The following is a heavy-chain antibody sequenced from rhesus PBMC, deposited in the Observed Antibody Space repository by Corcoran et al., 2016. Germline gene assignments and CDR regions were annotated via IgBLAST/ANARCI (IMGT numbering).Heavy chain of an antibody. J-gene: IGHJ4*01. V-gene: IGHV1-111*02. CDR3: TRGGTYCSSGSGCVLDY. D-gene: IGHD2-15*01. Sequence: EVQLVQSGAEAKKHGAPVKISCKAAGYIFNDYYLPGARQAPGKGLEWMGRVDTEDGEAIHAQKFQDRVTITADTSTDTAYMELSSLRSEDTAVYYCTRGGTYCSSGSGCVLDYWGQGVLVTVSS. CDR2: VDTEDGEA. CDR1: GYIFNDYY.